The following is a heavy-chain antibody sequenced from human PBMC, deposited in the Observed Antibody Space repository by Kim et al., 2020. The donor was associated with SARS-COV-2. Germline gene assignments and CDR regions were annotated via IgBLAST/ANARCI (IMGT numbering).Heavy chain of an antibody. V-gene: IGHV1-18*01. CDR3: ARDSPTMVRGVVDNWFDP. D-gene: IGHD3-10*01. CDR2: ISAYNGNT. Sequence: ASVKVSCKASGYTFTSYGISWVRQAPGQGLEWMGWISAYNGNTNYAQKLQGRVTMTTDTSTSTAYMELRSLRSDDTAVYYCARDSPTMVRGVVDNWFDPWGQGTLVTVSS. CDR1: GYTFTSYG. J-gene: IGHJ5*02.